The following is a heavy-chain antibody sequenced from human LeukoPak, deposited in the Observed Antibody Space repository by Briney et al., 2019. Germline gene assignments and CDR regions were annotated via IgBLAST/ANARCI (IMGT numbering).Heavy chain of an antibody. CDR1: GYTFHSYC. CDR2: ISAYNGNT. D-gene: IGHD3-10*02. CDR3: ARDIFGIPVSSADY. V-gene: IGHV1-18*01. Sequence: ASVTVSCMPSGYTFHSYCISLVRQAPGQGLEWMGWISAYNGNTNYAQKLQGRVTMTTDTSTSTAYMALRSLRSDETAVYYCARDIFGIPVSSADYWGQGTLVTVSS. J-gene: IGHJ4*02.